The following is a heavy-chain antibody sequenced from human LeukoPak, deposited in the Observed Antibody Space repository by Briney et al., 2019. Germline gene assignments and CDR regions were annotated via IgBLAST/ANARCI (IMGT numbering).Heavy chain of an antibody. CDR2: ISAYNGNT. CDR3: ARDSSGWYGAPFDY. Sequence: ASVKVSCKASGYTFASYGISWVRQAPGQGLEWMGWISAYNGNTNYAQKLQGRVTMTTDTSTSTAYMELRSLRSDDTAVYYCARDSSGWYGAPFDYWGQGTLVTVSS. V-gene: IGHV1-18*01. J-gene: IGHJ4*02. D-gene: IGHD6-19*01. CDR1: GYTFASYG.